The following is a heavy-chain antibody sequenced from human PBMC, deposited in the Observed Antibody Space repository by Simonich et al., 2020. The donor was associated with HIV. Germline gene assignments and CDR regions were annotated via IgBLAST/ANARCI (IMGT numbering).Heavy chain of an antibody. Sequence: EVQLLESGGGLVQPGGSLRLSCAASGFTFSSYAMSWVRQSPGRGLEWVSAMRGRGSSTYVADSVKCRFTISRDNSKNTLYLQMNSLRAEDTAVYYCAKDRYYNFWSGYYDYWGQGTLVTVSS. J-gene: IGHJ4*02. CDR3: AKDRYYNFWSGYYDY. CDR2: MRGRGSST. D-gene: IGHD3-3*01. CDR1: GFTFSSYA. V-gene: IGHV3-23*01.